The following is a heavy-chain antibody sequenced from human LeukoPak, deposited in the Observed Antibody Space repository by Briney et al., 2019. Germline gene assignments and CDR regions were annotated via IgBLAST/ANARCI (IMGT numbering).Heavy chain of an antibody. CDR1: GGSFSGYY. J-gene: IGHJ4*02. Sequence: PSETLSLTCAVHGGSFSGYYWSWIRQPPGKGLEWIGEINGSGSTNYNPSLKSRVTISVDTSKNQFSLQLSSVTAADTAVYYCARSTASPLITMVRGAPFDYWGQGTLVTVSS. CDR2: INGSGST. D-gene: IGHD3-10*01. CDR3: ARSTASPLITMVRGAPFDY. V-gene: IGHV4-34*01.